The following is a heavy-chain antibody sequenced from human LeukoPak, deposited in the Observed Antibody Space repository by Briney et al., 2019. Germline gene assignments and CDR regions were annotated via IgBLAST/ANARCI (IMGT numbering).Heavy chain of an antibody. D-gene: IGHD3-16*02. J-gene: IGHJ4*02. V-gene: IGHV4-34*01. CDR1: GGSFSGYS. CDR3: ARGEYDYVWGSYRYPAFDY. CDR2: INHSGST. Sequence: SETMSLTCAVYGGSFSGYSWSWIRQPPGKGLEWIGEINHSGSTNYNPSLKSRVTISVDTSKNQFSLKLSSVTAADTAVYYCARGEYDYVWGSYRYPAFDYWGQGTLVTVSS.